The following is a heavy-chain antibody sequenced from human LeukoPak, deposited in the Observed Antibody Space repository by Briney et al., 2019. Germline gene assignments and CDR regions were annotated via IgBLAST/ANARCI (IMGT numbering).Heavy chain of an antibody. CDR3: ARVNPSSIAALN. V-gene: IGHV4-30-2*01. Sequence: SETLSLTCTVSGGSISSGGYYWSWIRQPPGKGLEWIGYIYHSGSTYYNPSLKSRVTISVDRSKNQFSLKLSSVTAADTAVYYCARVNPSSIAALNWGQGTLVTVSS. J-gene: IGHJ4*02. D-gene: IGHD6-13*01. CDR2: IYHSGST. CDR1: GGSISSGGYY.